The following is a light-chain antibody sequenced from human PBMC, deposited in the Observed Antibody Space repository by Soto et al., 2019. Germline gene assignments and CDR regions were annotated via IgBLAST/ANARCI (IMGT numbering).Light chain of an antibody. CDR2: DAS. CDR1: QSVSND. V-gene: IGKV3-15*01. CDR3: QQYYNWPPLT. Sequence: EIVMTQSPATLSLSPGERATLSCRASQSVSNDLAWYQQRPGQAPRLLIYDASTRVTGIPARFSGSGSGTYFPLTISSLQSEDFAVYYCQQYYNWPPLTFGQGTKVEF. J-gene: IGKJ1*01.